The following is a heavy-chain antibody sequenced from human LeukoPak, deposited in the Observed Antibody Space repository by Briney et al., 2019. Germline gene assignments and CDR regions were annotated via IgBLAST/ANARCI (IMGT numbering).Heavy chain of an antibody. Sequence: GGSLRLSCAVSGFTFSNYVMIWVRQAPGKGLEWVSAISGTGANTFYADSVKGRFTISRDNSKNTLYLQMKSLRPEDTAVYYCATNSVPEFWGQGNLVTVSS. J-gene: IGHJ4*02. CDR3: ATNSVPEF. CDR2: ISGTGANT. CDR1: GFTFSNYV. D-gene: IGHD4-23*01. V-gene: IGHV3-23*01.